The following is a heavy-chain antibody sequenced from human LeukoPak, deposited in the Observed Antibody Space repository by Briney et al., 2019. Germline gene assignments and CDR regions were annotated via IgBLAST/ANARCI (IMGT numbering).Heavy chain of an antibody. CDR3: ARDLEGDSSYYMDV. D-gene: IGHD2-21*02. CDR2: IKGDGSAA. CDR1: GFTFSSYW. J-gene: IGHJ6*03. Sequence: GGSLRLSCAASGFTFSSYWMHRVRQVPGKGLVWVSDIKGDGSAATYADSVKGRFTISRDNAKNTLHLQMNSLRAEDMAVYYCARDLEGDSSYYMDVWGKGTTVTVSS. V-gene: IGHV3-74*01.